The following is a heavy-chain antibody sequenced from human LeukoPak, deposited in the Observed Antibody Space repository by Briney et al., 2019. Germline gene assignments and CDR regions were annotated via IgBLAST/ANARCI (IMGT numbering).Heavy chain of an antibody. CDR3: ARDPRYCSSTSCQPDY. CDR2: ISSSSSTI. CDR1: GFTFSSYS. V-gene: IGHV3-48*01. Sequence: PGGSLRLSCAASGFTFSSYSMNWVRQAPGKGLEWVSYISSSSSTIYCADSVKGRFTISRDNAKNSLYLQMNSLRAEDTAVYYCARDPRYCSSTSCQPDYWGQGTLVTVSS. D-gene: IGHD2-2*01. J-gene: IGHJ4*02.